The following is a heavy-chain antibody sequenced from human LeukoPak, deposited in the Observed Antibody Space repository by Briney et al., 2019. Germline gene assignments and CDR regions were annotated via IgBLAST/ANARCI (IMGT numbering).Heavy chain of an antibody. CDR1: GGSISSYY. CDR2: IYYSGST. V-gene: IGHV4-59*01. Sequence: SETLSLTCTVSGGSISSYYWSWIRQPPGKGLEWIGYIYYSGSTNYNPSLKSRVTISVDTSKNQFSLKLSSVTAADTAAYYCARDGYSSGWGRAFDIWGQGTMVTVSS. CDR3: ARDGYSSGWGRAFDI. D-gene: IGHD6-19*01. J-gene: IGHJ3*02.